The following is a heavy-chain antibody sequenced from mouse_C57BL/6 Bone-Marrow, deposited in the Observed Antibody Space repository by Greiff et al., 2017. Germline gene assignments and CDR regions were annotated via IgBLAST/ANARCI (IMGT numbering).Heavy chain of an antibody. CDR2: ISSGSSTI. V-gene: IGHV5-17*01. Sequence: EVKLMESGGGLVKPGGSLKLSCAASGFTFSDYGMHWVRQAPEKGLEWVAYISSGSSTIYYADTVKGRFTISRDNAKNTLFLQRTSLRSEDTAMYYCARTGVAYWGQGTRVTVSA. J-gene: IGHJ3*01. CDR3: ARTGVAY. CDR1: GFTFSDYG.